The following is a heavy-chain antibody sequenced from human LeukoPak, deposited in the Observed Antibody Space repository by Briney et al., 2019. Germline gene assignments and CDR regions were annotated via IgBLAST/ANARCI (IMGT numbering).Heavy chain of an antibody. J-gene: IGHJ5*02. V-gene: IGHV4-59*12. D-gene: IGHD1-7*01. CDR2: IYYSGST. Sequence: SETLSLTCTVSGGSISSYYWSWIRQPPGKGLEWIGYIYYSGSTNYNPSLKSRVTISVDTSRNQFSLKLSSVTAADTAVYYCAKDPTLYNWNYERHNWFDPWGQGTLVTVSS. CDR3: AKDPTLYNWNYERHNWFDP. CDR1: GGSISSYY.